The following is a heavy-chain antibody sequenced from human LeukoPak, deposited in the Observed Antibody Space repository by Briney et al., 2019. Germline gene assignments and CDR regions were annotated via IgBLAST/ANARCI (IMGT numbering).Heavy chain of an antibody. CDR1: GFTFSSYG. CDR2: ISYDGTIK. J-gene: IGHJ4*02. Sequence: GGSLRLSCAASGFTFSSYGMQWVRQAPGKGLEWVAVISYDGTIKYYSDSVKGRFSTSRDNSKNTLDLQMNSLRAEDTAVYYCAKEILTGYYIDYWGQGILVTVSS. D-gene: IGHD3-9*01. CDR3: AKEILTGYYIDY. V-gene: IGHV3-30*18.